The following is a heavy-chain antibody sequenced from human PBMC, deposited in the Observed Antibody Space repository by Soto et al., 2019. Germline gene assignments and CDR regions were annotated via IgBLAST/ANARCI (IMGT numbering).Heavy chain of an antibody. CDR2: ISSSSSYI. V-gene: IGHV3-21*01. D-gene: IGHD2-2*01. CDR3: ARDPALYCSSTSCSFQYYYYYMDV. Sequence: GGSLRLSCGASGFTFSSYSMNWVRQAPGKGLEWVSSISSSSSYIYYADSVKGRFTISRDNAKNSLYLQMNSLRAEDTAVYYCARDPALYCSSTSCSFQYYYYYMDVWGKGTTVTVSS. J-gene: IGHJ6*03. CDR1: GFTFSSYS.